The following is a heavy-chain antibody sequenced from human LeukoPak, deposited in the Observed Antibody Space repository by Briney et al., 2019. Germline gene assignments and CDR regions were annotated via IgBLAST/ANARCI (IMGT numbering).Heavy chain of an antibody. J-gene: IGHJ4*02. CDR1: GFTVSSNY. Sequence: QTGGSLRLSCAASGFTVSSNYMSWVRQAPGKGLEWVSVIYSGGSAYYADSVKGRFTISRDNSKNTLYLQMNSLRAEDTAVYYCARVPGVVTGYFDYWGQGTLVTVSS. V-gene: IGHV3-53*01. CDR2: IYSGGSA. CDR3: ARVPGVVTGYFDY. D-gene: IGHD2-21*02.